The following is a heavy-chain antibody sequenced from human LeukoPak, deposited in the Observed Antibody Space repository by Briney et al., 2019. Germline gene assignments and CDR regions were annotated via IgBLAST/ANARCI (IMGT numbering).Heavy chain of an antibody. CDR2: ISYDGSNK. CDR3: ARAGSRYYDSSGYTDY. Sequence: GGSLRLSCAASGFTFSSYAMHWVRQAPGKGLEGVAVISYDGSNKYYADSVKGRFTISRDNSKNTLYLQMNSLRAEDTAVYYCARAGSRYYDSSGYTDYWGQGTLVTVSS. CDR1: GFTFSSYA. V-gene: IGHV3-30-3*01. J-gene: IGHJ4*02. D-gene: IGHD3-22*01.